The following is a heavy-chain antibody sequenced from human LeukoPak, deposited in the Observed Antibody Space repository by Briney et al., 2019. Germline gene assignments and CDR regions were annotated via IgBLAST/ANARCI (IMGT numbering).Heavy chain of an antibody. D-gene: IGHD2-2*01. CDR2: IKSKTDGGTT. V-gene: IGHV3-15*01. J-gene: IGHJ4*02. Sequence: GGSLRLSCAASGFTFSNAWMSWVRQAPGKGLEWVGRIKSKTDGGTTDYAAPVKGRFTISRDDSKNTLYLQMNSLKTEDTAVYYCTTDFVVVPAAPDYWGQGTLVTVSS. CDR3: TTDFVVVPAAPDY. CDR1: GFTFSNAW.